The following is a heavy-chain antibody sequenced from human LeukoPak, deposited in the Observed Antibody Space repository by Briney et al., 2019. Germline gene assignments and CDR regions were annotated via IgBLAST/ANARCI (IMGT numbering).Heavy chain of an antibody. D-gene: IGHD3-10*01. CDR1: GFTFGAYA. J-gene: IGHJ4*02. V-gene: IGHV3-64*04. CDR2: ISNDGSRS. Sequence: GGSLRLSCSASGFTFGAYAMYWVRQAPGKGLEYVSGISNDGSRSFYADSVKGRFTISRDNSKNTVYLQMNSLRAEDTAVYYCAKGKGYGSGSSFPPPFDYWGQGTLVTVSS. CDR3: AKGKGYGSGSSFPPPFDY.